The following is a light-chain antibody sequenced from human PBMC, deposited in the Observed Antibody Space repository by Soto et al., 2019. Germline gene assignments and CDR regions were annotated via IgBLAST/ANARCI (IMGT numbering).Light chain of an antibody. CDR3: VSFTSSTTYV. CDR2: DVA. Sequence: QSVLTQPASVSASPGQSITISCTGTSSDVGGSNFVSWYQQHSGKPPKLIIYDVATRPSGVSNRFSGSKSGSTASLIISRLQTEDEADYYCVSFTSSTTYVFGSGTKLTVL. V-gene: IGLV2-14*03. CDR1: SSDVGGSNF. J-gene: IGLJ1*01.